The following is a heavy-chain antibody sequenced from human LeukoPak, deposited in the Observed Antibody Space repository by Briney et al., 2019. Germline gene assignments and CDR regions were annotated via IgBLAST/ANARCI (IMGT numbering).Heavy chain of an antibody. Sequence: GESLKISCAASGYTFINSWIGWVRQVPGKGLEYMGIVYPRNSDTRYSPSFEGQVTISADKSITTAYLQWSSLRASDTAIYYCVRLGLAVADLYDAFDVWGQGTAVAVS. V-gene: IGHV5-51*01. J-gene: IGHJ3*01. CDR1: GYTFINSW. D-gene: IGHD6-19*01. CDR3: VRLGLAVADLYDAFDV. CDR2: VYPRNSDT.